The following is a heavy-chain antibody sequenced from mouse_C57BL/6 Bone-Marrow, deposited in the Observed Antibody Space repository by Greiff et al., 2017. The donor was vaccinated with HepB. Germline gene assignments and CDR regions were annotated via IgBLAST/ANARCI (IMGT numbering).Heavy chain of an antibody. CDR1: GYTFTSYT. Sequence: VQLQQSGAELARPGASVKMSCKASGYTFTSYTMHWVKQRPGQGLEWIGYINPSSGYTKYNQKFKDKATLTADKSSSTAYMQLSSLTSEDSADYYCASLVRPGYWGQGTTLTVSA. D-gene: IGHD2-14*01. CDR2: INPSSGYT. V-gene: IGHV1-4*01. CDR3: ASLVRPGY. J-gene: IGHJ2*01.